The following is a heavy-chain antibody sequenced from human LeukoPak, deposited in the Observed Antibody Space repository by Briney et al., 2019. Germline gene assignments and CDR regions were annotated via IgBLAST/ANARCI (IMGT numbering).Heavy chain of an antibody. CDR3: ARGPRYFDWLLQRFDY. CDR2: INHSGST. CDR1: GESFSGYY. Sequence: SESLSLTCAVYGESFSGYYWSWIRQPPGKGLEWIGEINHSGSTNYNPSLKSRVTISVHTSKNQFSLKLSSVTAADTAVYYCARGPRYFDWLLQRFDYWGQGTLVTVSS. D-gene: IGHD3-9*01. V-gene: IGHV4-34*01. J-gene: IGHJ4*02.